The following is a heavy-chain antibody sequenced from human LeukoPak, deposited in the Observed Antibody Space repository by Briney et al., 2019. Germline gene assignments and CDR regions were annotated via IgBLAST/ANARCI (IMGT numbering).Heavy chain of an antibody. CDR2: IRSRPFGGTT. Sequence: GGSLRLSCTTSVVTFGDYSMSWFRMTPGKGLEWVIYIRSRPFGGTTEYAASVKDRFTISRDDSKSVAYLLMNSLKTEDTAVYFCSRAGLSEGYSYGSHFDYWGQGTLVTVSS. D-gene: IGHD5-18*01. J-gene: IGHJ4*02. CDR1: VVTFGDYS. CDR3: SRAGLSEGYSYGSHFDY. V-gene: IGHV3-49*03.